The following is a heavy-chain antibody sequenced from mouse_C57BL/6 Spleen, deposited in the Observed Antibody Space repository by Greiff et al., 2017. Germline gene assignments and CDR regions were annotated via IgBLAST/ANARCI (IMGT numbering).Heavy chain of an antibody. CDR2: IDPSDSYT. Sequence: QVQLQQPGAELVMPGASVKLSCKASGYTFTSYWMHWVKQRPGQGLEWIGEIDPSDSYTNYNQKFKGKSTLTVDKSSSTAYMQLSSLTSEDSAVYYCARERWDYFDYWGQGTTLTVSS. CDR1: GYTFTSYW. J-gene: IGHJ2*01. D-gene: IGHD1-1*02. CDR3: ARERWDYFDY. V-gene: IGHV1-69*01.